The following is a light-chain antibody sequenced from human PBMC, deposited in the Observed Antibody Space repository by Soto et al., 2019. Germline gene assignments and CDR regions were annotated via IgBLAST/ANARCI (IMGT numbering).Light chain of an antibody. J-gene: IGKJ1*01. CDR1: QSVGSN. CDR3: QQYNNCPPDMT. Sequence: EIVMTQSPATLSVSPGERATLSCRASQSVGSNLAWYQQKPGQAPRLLIYGASTRATGIPARFSGSGSGTESTLTLSSLQSQDFAIYFCQQYNNCPPDMTFGQGTKVEIK. CDR2: GAS. V-gene: IGKV3D-15*01.